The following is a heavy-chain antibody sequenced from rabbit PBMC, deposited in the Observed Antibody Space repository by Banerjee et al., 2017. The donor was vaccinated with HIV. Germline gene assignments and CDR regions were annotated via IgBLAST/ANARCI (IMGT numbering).Heavy chain of an antibody. Sequence: LEESGGDLVKPGASLTLTCTASGIDFSSYYYMCWVRRAPGKGLEWIACIYTSSGSTWYASWAKGRFTISKTSSTTVDLKMTSLTAADTATYFCARDGDAGYADRGLWGQGTLVTVS. V-gene: IGHV1S40*01. CDR1: GIDFSSYYY. CDR2: IYTSSGST. D-gene: IGHD6-1*01. CDR3: ARDGDAGYADRGL. J-gene: IGHJ3*01.